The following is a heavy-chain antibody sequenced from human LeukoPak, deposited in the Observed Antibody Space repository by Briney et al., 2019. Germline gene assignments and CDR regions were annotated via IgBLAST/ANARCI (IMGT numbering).Heavy chain of an antibody. V-gene: IGHV1-2*06. Sequence: GASVKVSCKASGYTFTGYYMHWVRQAPGQGLGWMGRINPNSGGTNYAQKFQGRVTMTRDTSISTAYMELSRLRSDDTAVYYCARANIVATIPFDYWGQGTLDTVSS. D-gene: IGHD5-12*01. CDR3: ARANIVATIPFDY. J-gene: IGHJ4*02. CDR1: GYTFTGYY. CDR2: INPNSGGT.